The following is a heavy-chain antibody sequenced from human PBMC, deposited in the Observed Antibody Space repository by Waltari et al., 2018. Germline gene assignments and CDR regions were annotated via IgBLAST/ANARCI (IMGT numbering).Heavy chain of an antibody. D-gene: IGHD6-19*01. CDR3: AISWYSSGWSFDY. J-gene: IGHJ4*02. CDR2: IRGSGGST. V-gene: IGHV3-23*04. Sequence: EVQLVESGGGLVQPGGSLRLSCAASGFTFSSYAMSWVRQAPGKGLEWVSAIRGSGGSTYYADSVKGRFTISRDSSKNTLYLQMNSLRAEDTAVYYCAISWYSSGWSFDYWGQGTLVTVSS. CDR1: GFTFSSYA.